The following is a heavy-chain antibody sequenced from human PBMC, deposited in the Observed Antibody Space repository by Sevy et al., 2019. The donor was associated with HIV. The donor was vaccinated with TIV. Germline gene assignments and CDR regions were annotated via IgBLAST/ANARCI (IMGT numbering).Heavy chain of an antibody. Sequence: ASVKVSCKTSGYPFSTYDINWVRQAAGQGLEWMGWMNPSRDNTGYAQKFQVRVSMTRDMSIGTAYMELYSLTSDDTAVYFCPRAYPDKLEPLDFWGQGTQVTVSS. V-gene: IGHV1-8*01. CDR3: PRAYPDKLEPLDF. CDR1: GYPFSTYD. CDR2: MNPSRDNT. J-gene: IGHJ4*02. D-gene: IGHD1-1*01.